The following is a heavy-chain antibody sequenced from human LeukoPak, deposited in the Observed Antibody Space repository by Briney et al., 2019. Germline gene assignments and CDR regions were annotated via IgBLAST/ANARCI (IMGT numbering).Heavy chain of an antibody. CDR1: GYSISSGYY. D-gene: IGHD3-22*01. V-gene: IGHV4-38-2*02. CDR3: ARENQYYYDSSGYYSS. Sequence: PSETLSLTCTVSGYSISSGYYWGWIRQPPGKGLEWIGSIYHSGSTYYNPSLKSRVTISVDTSKNQFSLKLSSVTAADTAMYYCARENQYYYDSSGYYSSWGQGTLVTVSS. CDR2: IYHSGST. J-gene: IGHJ4*02.